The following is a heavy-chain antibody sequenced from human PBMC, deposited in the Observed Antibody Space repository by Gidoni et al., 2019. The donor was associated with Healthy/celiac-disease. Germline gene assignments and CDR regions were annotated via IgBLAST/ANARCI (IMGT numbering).Heavy chain of an antibody. CDR1: GGSFSGYY. Sequence: QVQLQQWGAGLLKPSETLSLTCAVYGGSFSGYYWSWIRQPPGKGLEWIGEINHSGSTNYTPSLKSRVTISVDTSKNQFSLKLSSVTAADTAVYYCATVFWSGYYFMDYWGQGTLVTVSS. V-gene: IGHV4-34*01. CDR3: ATVFWSGYYFMDY. CDR2: INHSGST. J-gene: IGHJ4*02. D-gene: IGHD3-3*01.